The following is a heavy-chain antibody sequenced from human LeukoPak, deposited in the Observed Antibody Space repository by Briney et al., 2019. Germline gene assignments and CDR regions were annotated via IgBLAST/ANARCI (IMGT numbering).Heavy chain of an antibody. CDR3: VKGTGTKYYYYGMDV. Sequence: GGSLRVSCSASGFAFSNYATHWVRQAPGKGLEYVAGINSNGGSTYYADSVKGGFTMPGDNSKNTLYLQMSSLRAEDTAVYYCVKGTGTKYYYYGMDVWGQGTTVTVSS. CDR2: INSNGGST. V-gene: IGHV3-64D*06. CDR1: GFAFSNYA. J-gene: IGHJ6*02. D-gene: IGHD3/OR15-3a*01.